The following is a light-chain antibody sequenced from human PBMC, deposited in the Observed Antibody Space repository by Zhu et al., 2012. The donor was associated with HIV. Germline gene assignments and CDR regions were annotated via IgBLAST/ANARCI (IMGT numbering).Light chain of an antibody. V-gene: IGKV3-20*01. CDR2: GAS. J-gene: IGKJ2*01. CDR1: QTVSRNY. CDR3: QHYVPSPMYT. Sequence: EIVMTQSPATLSVSPGETATLSCRASQTVSRNYLAWYQQKPGQAPRLLIYGASRRVTGIPDRFSGSGSGTDFTLTISRLEPEDFAMYYCQHYVPSPMYTFGQGTKLEIK.